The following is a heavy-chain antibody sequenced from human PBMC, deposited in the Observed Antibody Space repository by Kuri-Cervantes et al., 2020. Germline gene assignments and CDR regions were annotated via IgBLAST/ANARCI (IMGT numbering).Heavy chain of an antibody. V-gene: IGHV4-4*02. J-gene: IGHJ4*02. Sequence: GSLRLSCAVSGGSISSSNWWSWVRQPPGKGLEWIGEIYHSGSTNYNPSLKSRVTISVDTSKNQFSLKLSSVTAADTAVYYCARVYDSSGYLGQFDYWGQGTLVTVSS. D-gene: IGHD3-22*01. CDR3: ARVYDSSGYLGQFDY. CDR2: IYHSGST. CDR1: GGSISSSNW.